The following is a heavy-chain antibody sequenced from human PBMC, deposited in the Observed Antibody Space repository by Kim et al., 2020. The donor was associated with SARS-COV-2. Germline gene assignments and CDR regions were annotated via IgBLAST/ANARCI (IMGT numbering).Heavy chain of an antibody. Sequence: NHAQKLQGRVTMTTDTSTSTAYMELRSLRSDDTAVYYCARVIPSETYFDYWGQGTLVTVSS. J-gene: IGHJ4*02. V-gene: IGHV1-18*01. D-gene: IGHD2-21*01. CDR3: ARVIPSETYFDY.